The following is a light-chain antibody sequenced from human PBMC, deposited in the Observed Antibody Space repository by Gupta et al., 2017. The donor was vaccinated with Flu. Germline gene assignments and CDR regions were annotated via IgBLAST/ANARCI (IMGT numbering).Light chain of an antibody. J-gene: IGKJ4*01. CDR3: QQRSYGPPQIT. CDR1: QSISTY. V-gene: IGKV3-11*01. CDR2: DAS. Sequence: EIVLTQSPATLSLSPGERATLSCRASQSISTYLAWYQQKPGQAPRLLIFDASNRATGITPRFSGSADGADFTLTIISREPEDFAVYLCQQRSYGPPQITFGRGTKVEIK.